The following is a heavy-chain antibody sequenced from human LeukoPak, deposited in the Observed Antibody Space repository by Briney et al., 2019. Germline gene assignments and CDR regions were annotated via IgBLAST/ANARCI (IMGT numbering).Heavy chain of an antibody. Sequence: PSETLSLTCTVSGGSVNSGGSYWTWIRQPPGKGLEWIGEINHSGSTSYNPSLKGRLTISLDTSKSQFSLELNSVTAADTAVYFCARGQTYYYDSSGFPRPFDYWGQGVRVTVSS. D-gene: IGHD3-22*01. CDR3: ARGQTYYYDSSGFPRPFDY. V-gene: IGHV4-61*08. CDR2: INHSGST. CDR1: GGSVNSGGSY. J-gene: IGHJ4*02.